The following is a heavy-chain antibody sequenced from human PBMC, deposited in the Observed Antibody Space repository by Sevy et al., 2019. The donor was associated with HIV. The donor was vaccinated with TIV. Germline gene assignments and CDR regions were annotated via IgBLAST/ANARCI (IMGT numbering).Heavy chain of an antibody. CDR1: GFTFSNAW. Sequence: GGSLRLSCAASGFTFSNAWINWVRQTPGKGLEWVGRIKTKTDGGTTDYAAPVKGRFTLSRDDSKNTLSLQMNSLKNEDTAVYYCTTGVNYFDYWGQGTLVTVSS. CDR3: TTGVNYFDY. D-gene: IGHD3-22*01. J-gene: IGHJ4*02. V-gene: IGHV3-15*01. CDR2: IKTKTDGGTT.